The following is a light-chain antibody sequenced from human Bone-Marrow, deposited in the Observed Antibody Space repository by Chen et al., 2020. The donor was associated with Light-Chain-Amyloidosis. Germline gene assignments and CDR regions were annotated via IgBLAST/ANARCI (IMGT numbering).Light chain of an antibody. V-gene: IGKV1-27*01. J-gene: IGKJ3*01. CDR3: QMHNSAGFT. CDR1: QGISKY. CDR2: AAS. Sequence: DIQMTQSPSSLSASLGDRVTITCRASQGISKYLAWYQQKPGKVPKLLIYAASALQSGVPSRFSGSGSGTDFTLTISSLQPEDVATYYCQMHNSAGFTVGPGTKVDIK.